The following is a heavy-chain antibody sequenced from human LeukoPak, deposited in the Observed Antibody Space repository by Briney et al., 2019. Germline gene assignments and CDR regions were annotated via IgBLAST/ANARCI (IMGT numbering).Heavy chain of an antibody. CDR2: IRYDGSNK. CDR3: AKDWLGRPLRFLPPEF. V-gene: IGHV3-30*02. J-gene: IGHJ4*02. Sequence: PGGSLRLSCAASGFTFSSYGMHWVRQAPGKGLEWVAFIRYDGSNKYYADSVKGRFTISRDNSKNTLYLQMNSLRAEDTAVYYCAKDWLGRPLRFLPPEFWGQGTLVTVSS. CDR1: GFTFSSYG. D-gene: IGHD3-3*01.